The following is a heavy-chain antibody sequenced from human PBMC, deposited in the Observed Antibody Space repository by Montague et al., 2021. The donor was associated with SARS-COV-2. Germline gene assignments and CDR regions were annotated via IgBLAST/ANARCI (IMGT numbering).Heavy chain of an antibody. CDR2: ISSSGSTI. CDR3: ARGGTYYDFWSGYQNYYYGMDV. CDR1: GFTFSSYE. V-gene: IGHV3-48*03. J-gene: IGHJ6*02. D-gene: IGHD3-3*01. Sequence: SLRLSCGASGFTFSSYEMNWVRQAPGKGLEWVSYISSSGSTIYYADSXKGRFTISRDNAKNSLYLQMNSLRAEDTAVYYCARGGTYYDFWSGYQNYYYGMDVWGQGTTVTVSS.